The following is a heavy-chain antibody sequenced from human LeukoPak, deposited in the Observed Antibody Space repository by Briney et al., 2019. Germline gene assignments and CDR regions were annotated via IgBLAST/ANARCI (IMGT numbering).Heavy chain of an antibody. Sequence: GGSLRLSCAASGFTLSSYALHWVRQAPGKGLEWVAVISNDGSKKNYADSVKGRFTISRGNSKNTLYLQMNSLRAEDTAVFYCAREYGDYGNAFDIWGQGTMVTVSS. V-gene: IGHV3-30-3*01. J-gene: IGHJ3*02. CDR1: GFTLSSYA. D-gene: IGHD4-17*01. CDR3: AREYGDYGNAFDI. CDR2: ISNDGSKK.